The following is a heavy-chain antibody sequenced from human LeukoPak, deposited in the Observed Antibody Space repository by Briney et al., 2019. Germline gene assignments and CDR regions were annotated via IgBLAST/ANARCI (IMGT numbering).Heavy chain of an antibody. J-gene: IGHJ4*02. D-gene: IGHD1-7*01. CDR2: ISSSSSTI. CDR1: GFTFSSYS. CDR3: ARPRLELRRGAFDI. V-gene: IGHV3-48*01. Sequence: GGSLRLSCAASGFTFSSYSMNWVRQAPGKGLEWVSYISSSSSTIYYADSVKGRFTISRDNAKNSLYLQMNSLRAEDTAVYYCARPRLELRRGAFDIWGQGTLVTVSS.